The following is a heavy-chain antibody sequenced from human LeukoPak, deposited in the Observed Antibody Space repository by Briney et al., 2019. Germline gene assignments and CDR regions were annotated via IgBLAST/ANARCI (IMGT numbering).Heavy chain of an antibody. CDR2: ISYDGSNK. V-gene: IGHV3-30*18. D-gene: IGHD6-6*01. J-gene: IGHJ3*02. Sequence: GGSLRLSCAASGFTFSSYGMHWVRQAPGKGLEWVAVISYDGSNKYYADSVKGRFTISRDNSKNTLYLQMNSLRAEDTAVYYCAKGSSLGTHDAFDIWGQGTMVTVSS. CDR3: AKGSSLGTHDAFDI. CDR1: GFTFSSYG.